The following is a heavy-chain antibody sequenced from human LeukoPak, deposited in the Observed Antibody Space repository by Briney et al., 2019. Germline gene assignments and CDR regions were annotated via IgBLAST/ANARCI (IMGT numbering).Heavy chain of an antibody. CDR1: GGSISSGDYY. J-gene: IGHJ4*02. CDR3: ARLGGYSSSWYPIRHDY. Sequence: SETLSLTCTVSGGSISSGDYYWSWIRQHPGKGLEWIGYIYYSGSTYYNPSLKSRVTISVDTSKNQFSLKLSSVTAADTAVYYCARLGGYSSSWYPIRHDYWGQGTLVTVSS. V-gene: IGHV4-30-4*08. CDR2: IYYSGST. D-gene: IGHD6-13*01.